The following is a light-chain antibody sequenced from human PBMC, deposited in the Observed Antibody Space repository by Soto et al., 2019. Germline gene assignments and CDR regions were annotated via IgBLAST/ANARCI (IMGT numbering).Light chain of an antibody. J-gene: IGLJ1*01. CDR2: DVS. CDR1: SSDVGGYNY. CDR3: CSYAGSYTYV. V-gene: IGLV2-11*01. Sequence: SVLTQPRSVSGSPGQSVTIPCTGTSSDVGGYNYVSWYQQHPGKAPKLMIYDVSKRPSGVPDRFSGSKSGNTASLTISGLQAEDEADYYCCSYAGSYTYVFGTGTKVTVL.